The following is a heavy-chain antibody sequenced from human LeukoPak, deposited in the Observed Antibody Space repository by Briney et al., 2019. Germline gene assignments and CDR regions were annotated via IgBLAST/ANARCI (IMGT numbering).Heavy chain of an antibody. J-gene: IGHJ4*02. Sequence: GGSLRLSCAASGFTFSSYWMHWVRQAPGKGLVWVSRINSDGSSTSYADSVKGRFTISRDNAKNTLYLQMNSLRAEDTAVYYCARGGYSGSYLPDHPFDYWGQGTLVTVSS. D-gene: IGHD1-26*01. CDR2: INSDGSST. CDR1: GFTFSSYW. V-gene: IGHV3-74*01. CDR3: ARGGYSGSYLPDHPFDY.